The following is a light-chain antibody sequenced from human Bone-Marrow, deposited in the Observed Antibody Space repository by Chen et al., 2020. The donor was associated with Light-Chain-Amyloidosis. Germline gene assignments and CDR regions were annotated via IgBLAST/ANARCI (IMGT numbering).Light chain of an antibody. J-gene: IGKJ1*01. V-gene: IGKV3-15*01. Sequence: EIVLPQSPATLSVSPGERATLSCRASQSVSSNLAWYQQKPGQAPRLLIYGASTRATGIPARFSGSGSGTEFTLTISSLQSEDCAVYYWQQYKNWPPWTFGQGTKVEIK. CDR1: QSVSSN. CDR3: QQYKNWPPWT. CDR2: GAS.